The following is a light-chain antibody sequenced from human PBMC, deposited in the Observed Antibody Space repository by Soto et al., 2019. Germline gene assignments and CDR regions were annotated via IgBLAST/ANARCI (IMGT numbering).Light chain of an antibody. CDR3: QSYDSSLSGVV. J-gene: IGLJ2*01. CDR1: SSNIGAGYD. V-gene: IGLV1-40*01. Sequence: QSVLTQPPSVSRAPGQRVTISCTGSSSNIGAGYDVHWYQQLPGTAPKLLIYGNSNRPSGVPDRFSGSKSGTSASLAITGLQAEDEADYYCQSYDSSLSGVVFGGGTKVTV. CDR2: GNS.